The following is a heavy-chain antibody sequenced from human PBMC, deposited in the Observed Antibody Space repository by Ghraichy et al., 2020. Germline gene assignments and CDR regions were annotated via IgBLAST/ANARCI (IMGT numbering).Heavy chain of an antibody. Sequence: GESLNISCAASGFTFSDYYMSWIRQAPGKGLEWVSYISSSSSYTNYADSVKGRFTISRDNAKNSLYLQMNSLRAEDTAVYYCARDLSYSSRGWFDPWGQGTLVTVSS. V-gene: IGHV3-11*06. CDR3: ARDLSYSSRGWFDP. D-gene: IGHD6-13*01. CDR2: ISSSSSYT. J-gene: IGHJ5*02. CDR1: GFTFSDYY.